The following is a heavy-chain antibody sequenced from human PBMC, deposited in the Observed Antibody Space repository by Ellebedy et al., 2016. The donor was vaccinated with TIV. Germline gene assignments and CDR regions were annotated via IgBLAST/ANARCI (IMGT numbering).Heavy chain of an antibody. CDR3: ARATAMVTFYFDY. Sequence: GGSLRLSXAASGFTFSSYWMSWVRQAPGKGLEWVANIKQDGSEKYYVDSVKGRFTISRDNAKNSLYLQMNSLRAEDTAVYYCARATAMVTFYFDYWGQGTLVTVSS. V-gene: IGHV3-7*04. D-gene: IGHD5-18*01. CDR2: IKQDGSEK. J-gene: IGHJ4*02. CDR1: GFTFSSYW.